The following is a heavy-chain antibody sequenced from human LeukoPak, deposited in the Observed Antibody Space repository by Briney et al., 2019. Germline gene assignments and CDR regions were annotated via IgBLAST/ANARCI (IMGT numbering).Heavy chain of an antibody. D-gene: IGHD2-2*01. CDR1: GGSIAGGNFY. Sequence: PSQTLSLTCTVSGGSIAGGNFYWNWIRQPAGKGLEWIGRIFTSGSIDYNPSLKSRVTISIHTSKTQFSLKLNSVTAADTAVYYWARHFYCISSTCPSQDGAFDIWAKGQWSPSLQ. CDR2: IFTSGSI. J-gene: IGHJ3*02. V-gene: IGHV4-61*02. CDR3: ARHFYCISSTCPSQDGAFDI.